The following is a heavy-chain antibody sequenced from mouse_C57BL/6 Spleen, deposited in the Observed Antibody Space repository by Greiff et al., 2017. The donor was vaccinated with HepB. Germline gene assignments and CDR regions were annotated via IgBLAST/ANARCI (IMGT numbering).Heavy chain of an antibody. V-gene: IGHV1-11*01. J-gene: IGHJ4*01. CDR2: IYPVSGET. D-gene: IGHD1-1*01. Sequence: VQLVESGAELARPGASVTLSCKASGYTFTDHIMNWVKKRPGQGLEWIGRIYPVSGETNYNQKFMGKATFSVDRSSSTVYMVLHSLTSEDPAVYYCGRSLCSSEDYAIDYWGQGTSVTVSS. CDR1: GYTFTDHI. CDR3: GRSLCSSEDYAIDY.